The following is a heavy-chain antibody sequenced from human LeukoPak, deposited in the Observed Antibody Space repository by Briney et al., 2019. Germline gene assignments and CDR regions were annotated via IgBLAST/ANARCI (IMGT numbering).Heavy chain of an antibody. CDR3: ARGPRYLDY. CDR2: INHSGST. J-gene: IGHJ4*02. Sequence: SETLSLTCTVSGGSISSGSYYWSWIRQPPGKGLEWIGEINHSGSTNYNPSLKSRVTISVDTSKNQFSLKLSSVTAADTAVYYCARGPRYLDYWGQGTLVTVSS. CDR1: GGSISSGSYY. V-gene: IGHV4-39*07.